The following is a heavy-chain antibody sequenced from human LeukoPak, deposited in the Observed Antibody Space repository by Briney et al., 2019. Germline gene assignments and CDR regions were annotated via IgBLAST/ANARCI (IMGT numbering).Heavy chain of an antibody. D-gene: IGHD3-10*01. Sequence: PSETLSLTCAVYGGSFSGYYWSWIRQPPGKGLEWIGEINHSGSTNYNPSLKSRVTISVDTSKNQFSLKLSSVTAADTAVYYCARGASRWAGYYYGSGSFLLDYWGQGTLVTVSS. CDR1: GGSFSGYY. CDR2: INHSGST. V-gene: IGHV4-34*01. J-gene: IGHJ4*02. CDR3: ARGASRWAGYYYGSGSFLLDY.